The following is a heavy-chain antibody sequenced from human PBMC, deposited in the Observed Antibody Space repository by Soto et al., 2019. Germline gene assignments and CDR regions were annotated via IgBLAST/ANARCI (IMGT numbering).Heavy chain of an antibody. CDR3: TRILWSSRRDALDI. CDR1: GFTFDDYA. D-gene: IGHD2-15*01. V-gene: IGHV3-9*01. Sequence: EVQLVESGGGLVQPGRSLRLSCAASGFTFDDYAMHWVRQAPGKGLEWVSGISWNSGSIGYADSVKGRFTISRDNAKNSLYLQMNSLGVEDTATYYCTRILWSSRRDALDIWGQGTTVTVSS. J-gene: IGHJ6*02. CDR2: ISWNSGSI.